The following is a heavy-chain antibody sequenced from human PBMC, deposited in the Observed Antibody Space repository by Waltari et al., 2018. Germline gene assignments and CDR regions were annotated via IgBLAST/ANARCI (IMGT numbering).Heavy chain of an antibody. D-gene: IGHD6-13*01. V-gene: IGHV4-34*01. CDR1: GGSFSGYY. J-gene: IGHJ6*03. Sequence: QVQLQQWGAGLLKPSETLSLTCAVYGGSFSGYYWSWIRQPPGKGLEWIGEINHSGSTNYNPSLKSRVTISVDTSKNQFSLKLSSVTAADTAVYYCARGYSSPSYPYYYYYMDVWGKGATVTVSS. CDR3: ARGYSSPSYPYYYYYMDV. CDR2: INHSGST.